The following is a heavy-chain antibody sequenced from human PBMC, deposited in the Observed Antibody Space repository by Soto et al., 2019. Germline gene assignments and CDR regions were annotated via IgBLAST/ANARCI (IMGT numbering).Heavy chain of an antibody. J-gene: IGHJ4*02. V-gene: IGHV1-18*01. CDR3: VRDLDGSGSYYTNY. Sequence: EASVKVSCKTSGYTFSSIGISWVRQAPGQGLEWMGWISPHKDDTHYAQRLQGRVTMTTDTSPSTAYMELRSLRSDDTAVYFCVRDLDGSGSYYTNYWGQGTLVTVSS. CDR2: ISPHKDDT. D-gene: IGHD3-10*01. CDR1: GYTFSSIG.